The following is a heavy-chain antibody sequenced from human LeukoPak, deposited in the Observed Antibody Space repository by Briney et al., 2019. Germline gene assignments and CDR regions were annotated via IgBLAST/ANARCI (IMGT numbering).Heavy chain of an antibody. J-gene: IGHJ3*02. CDR3: ARVRGYCSGGSCYQDAFDI. CDR1: GYTFTGYY. Sequence: ATVKVSSKASGYTFTGYYMHWVRRAPGQGLEWMGWINPNSGGTNYAQKFQGRVTMTRDTSISTAYMELSRLRSDDTAVYYCARVRGYCSGGSCYQDAFDIWGQGTMVTVSS. V-gene: IGHV1-2*02. D-gene: IGHD2-15*01. CDR2: INPNSGGT.